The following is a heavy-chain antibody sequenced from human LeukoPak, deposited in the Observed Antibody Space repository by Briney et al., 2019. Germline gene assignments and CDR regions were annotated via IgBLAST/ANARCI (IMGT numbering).Heavy chain of an antibody. J-gene: IGHJ4*02. D-gene: IGHD2-15*01. CDR3: ARAPRCSGGSCYFGIDY. Sequence: GGSLRLSCAASGLTLSSNYTSWVRQAPGKGLEWVSVIYSGGSTYYADSVKGRFTISRDNSKSTLYLQMNSLRAEDTAVYYCARAPRCSGGSCYFGIDYWGQGTLVTVSS. CDR2: IYSGGST. V-gene: IGHV3-53*01. CDR1: GLTLSSNY.